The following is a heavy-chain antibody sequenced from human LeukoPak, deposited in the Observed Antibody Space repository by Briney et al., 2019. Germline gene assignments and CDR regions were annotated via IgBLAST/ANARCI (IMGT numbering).Heavy chain of an antibody. Sequence: PSQTLSLTCTVSGGSISSGSYYWSWIRQPPGKGLEWIGSIYHSGSTYYNPSLKSRVTISVDTSKNQFSLKLSSVTAADTAVHYCARDWPVAPEDNYGMDVWGQGTTVTVSS. CDR3: ARDWPVAPEDNYGMDV. CDR1: GGSISSGSYY. CDR2: IYHSGST. V-gene: IGHV4-39*07. D-gene: IGHD2-15*01. J-gene: IGHJ6*02.